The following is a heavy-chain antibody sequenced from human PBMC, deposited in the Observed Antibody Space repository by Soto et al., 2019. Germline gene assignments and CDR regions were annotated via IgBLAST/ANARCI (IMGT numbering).Heavy chain of an antibody. CDR1: GYSFTSYW. Sequence: GESLKISCKGSGYSFTSYWIGWVRQMPGKGLEWMGIIYPGDSDTRYSPSFQGQVTISADKSISTAYLQWSSLKASDTAMYYCASPYQTRQYCSGGSCNPRNDAFDIWGQGTMVTVSS. CDR3: ASPYQTRQYCSGGSCNPRNDAFDI. V-gene: IGHV5-51*01. CDR2: IYPGDSDT. D-gene: IGHD2-15*01. J-gene: IGHJ3*02.